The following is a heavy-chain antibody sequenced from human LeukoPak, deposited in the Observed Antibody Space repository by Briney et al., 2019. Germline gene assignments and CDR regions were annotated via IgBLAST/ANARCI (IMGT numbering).Heavy chain of an antibody. CDR3: ARDLPYFDWLFIPPGEFDY. Sequence: GASVKVSCKASGYTFTSYGISWVRQAPGQGLEWMGWISAYNGNTNYAQKLQGRVTMTTDTSTSTAYMELRSLRSDDTAVYYCARDLPYFDWLFIPPGEFDYWGQGTLVTVSS. V-gene: IGHV1-18*01. CDR1: GYTFTSYG. D-gene: IGHD3-9*01. J-gene: IGHJ4*02. CDR2: ISAYNGNT.